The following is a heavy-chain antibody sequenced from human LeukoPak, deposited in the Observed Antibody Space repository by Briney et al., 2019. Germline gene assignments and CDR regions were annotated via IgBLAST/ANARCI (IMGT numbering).Heavy chain of an antibody. CDR2: IGPTGSDR. D-gene: IGHD1-14*01. J-gene: IGHJ4*02. Sequence: GGPLRLSCTASGLTFSTSGFNWVRQAPGKGLEWVASIGPTGSDRYHADSIKGRFTISRGNANNFLYLQMNSLRAEDTAVYYCATETNGRHYDYWGQGTLLTVSS. V-gene: IGHV3-21*06. CDR1: GLTFSTSG. CDR3: ATETNGRHYDY.